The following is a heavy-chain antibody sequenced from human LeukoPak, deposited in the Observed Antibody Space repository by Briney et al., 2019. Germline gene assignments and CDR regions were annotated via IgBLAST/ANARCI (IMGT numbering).Heavy chain of an antibody. CDR1: GDSVSSNSAA. Sequence: SQTLSLTCAISGDSVSSNSAAWNWIRQSPSRGPEWLGRTYYRSKWCNDYAVSVKSRITINPDTSKNQFSLQLNSVTPEDTAVYYCARAEKMRNWFDPWGQGTLVTVSS. CDR2: TYYRSKWCN. D-gene: IGHD5-24*01. J-gene: IGHJ5*02. V-gene: IGHV6-1*01. CDR3: ARAEKMRNWFDP.